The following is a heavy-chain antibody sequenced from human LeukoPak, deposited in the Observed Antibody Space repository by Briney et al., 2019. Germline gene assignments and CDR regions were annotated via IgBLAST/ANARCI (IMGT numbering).Heavy chain of an antibody. CDR2: IRLGGGLT. CDR3: ARKITMVRGPLIKGYFDL. V-gene: IGHV3-23*01. D-gene: IGHD3-10*01. CDR1: GFTFMNYV. J-gene: IGHJ2*01. Sequence: GGSLRLSCSGSGFTFMNYVMAWVRQAPGKGLEWVSSIRLGGGLTHSADPVKGRFVISRDMNTLFLQMNNLRPEDTAMYYCARKITMVRGPLIKGYFDLWGRGTLVSVSS.